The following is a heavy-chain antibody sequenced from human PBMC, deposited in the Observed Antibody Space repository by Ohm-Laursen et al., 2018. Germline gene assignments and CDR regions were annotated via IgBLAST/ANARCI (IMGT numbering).Heavy chain of an antibody. D-gene: IGHD3-10*01. J-gene: IGHJ5*02. CDR1: GFIFSSYA. CDR2: ISGSGGTT. CDR3: ARDLWKMLRGASWFDP. V-gene: IGHV3-23*01. Sequence: GSLRLSCAASGFIFSSYAMSWVRQAPGKGLEWVSTISGSGGTTYYADSVKGRFSISRDSSKNTLYLQMNSLRAEDTAVYYCARDLWKMLRGASWFDPWGQGTLVTVSS.